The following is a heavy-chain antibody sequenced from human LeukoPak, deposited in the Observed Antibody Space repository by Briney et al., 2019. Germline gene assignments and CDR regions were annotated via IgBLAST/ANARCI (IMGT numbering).Heavy chain of an antibody. D-gene: IGHD6-13*01. J-gene: IGHJ4*02. CDR1: GYSISSGYY. V-gene: IGHV4-38-2*02. Sequence: PSETLSLTCTASGYSISSGYYWGWIRQPPGRGLERIGSIYHSGSTYYNPSLKSRVTISVDTSKNQFSLKLSSVTAADTAVYYCARTHAGSRIAAAKKHDYWGQGTLVTVSS. CDR2: IYHSGST. CDR3: ARTHAGSRIAAAKKHDY.